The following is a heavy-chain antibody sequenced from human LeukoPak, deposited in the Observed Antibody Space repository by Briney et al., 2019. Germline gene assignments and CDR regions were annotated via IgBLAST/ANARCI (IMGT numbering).Heavy chain of an antibody. V-gene: IGHV3-74*01. CDR2: INSDGSTT. D-gene: IGHD1-26*01. Sequence: GGSLRLSCAASGFTFSSYWMHWVRQAPGKGLVWVSRINSDGSTTSYADSVKGRFTISRDNSKNTLYLQMNSLRAEDTAVYYCARGGSYLSAFDIWGQGTMVTVSS. CDR3: ARGGSYLSAFDI. J-gene: IGHJ3*02. CDR1: GFTFSSYW.